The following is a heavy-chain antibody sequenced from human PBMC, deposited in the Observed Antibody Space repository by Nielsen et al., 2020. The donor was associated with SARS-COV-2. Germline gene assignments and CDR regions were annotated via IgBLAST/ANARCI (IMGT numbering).Heavy chain of an antibody. Sequence: ASVKVSCKASGYTFTSYGISWVRQAPGQGLEWMGGFDPEDGETIYAQKFQGRVTMTEDTSTDTAYMELSSLRSEDTAVYYCATGPQLRQQNWFDPWGQGTLVTVSS. CDR2: FDPEDGET. CDR1: GYTFTSYG. V-gene: IGHV1-24*01. D-gene: IGHD5-18*01. CDR3: ATGPQLRQQNWFDP. J-gene: IGHJ5*02.